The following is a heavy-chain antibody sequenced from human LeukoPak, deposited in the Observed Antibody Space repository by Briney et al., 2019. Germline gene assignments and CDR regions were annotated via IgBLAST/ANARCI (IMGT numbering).Heavy chain of an antibody. J-gene: IGHJ4*02. D-gene: IGHD3-16*02. CDR1: GFTFSSYG. CDR3: AKDLFGDYVWGTYRAIDT. Sequence: GGSLRLSCAASGFTFSSYGMHWVRQPPGKGLEWVAFTRYDGSNKYFADSVKGRFTISRDNSKNTLYLQMQSLRLEDSAIYYCAKDLFGDYVWGTYRAIDTWGQGTLVTVSS. V-gene: IGHV3-30*02. CDR2: TRYDGSNK.